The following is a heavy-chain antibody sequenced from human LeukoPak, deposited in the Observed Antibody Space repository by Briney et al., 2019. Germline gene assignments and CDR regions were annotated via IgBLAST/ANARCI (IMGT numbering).Heavy chain of an antibody. CDR2: INPSGGST. CDR3: ARDRSSGQKHDAFDI. Sequence: ASVKVFCKASGYTFTSYYMHWVRQAPGQGLEWMGIINPSGGSTSYAQKFQGRVTMTRDTSTSTVYMELSSLRSEDTAVYYCARDRSSGQKHDAFDIWGQGTMVTVSS. CDR1: GYTFTSYY. J-gene: IGHJ3*02. D-gene: IGHD3-22*01. V-gene: IGHV1-46*01.